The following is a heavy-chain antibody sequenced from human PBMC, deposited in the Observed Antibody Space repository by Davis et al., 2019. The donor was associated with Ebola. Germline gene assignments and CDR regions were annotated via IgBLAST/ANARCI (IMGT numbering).Heavy chain of an antibody. CDR1: GYSLTELS. D-gene: IGHD3-10*01. J-gene: IGHJ4*02. V-gene: IGHV1-24*01. Sequence: AASVKVSCKVSGYSLTELSLHWVRQAPGKGLEWMGGFNPEDGEPIYAQKFQGRVTMTEDTSTNTAYMEMSSLRSEDTAVYYCARDRMYYYGSGSYYTLGYWGQGTLVTVSS. CDR2: FNPEDGEP. CDR3: ARDRMYYYGSGSYYTLGY.